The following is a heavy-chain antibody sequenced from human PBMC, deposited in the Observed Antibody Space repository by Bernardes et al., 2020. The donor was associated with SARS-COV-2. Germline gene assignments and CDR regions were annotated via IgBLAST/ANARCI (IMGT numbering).Heavy chain of an antibody. D-gene: IGHD3-3*01. V-gene: IGHV4-39*07. Sequence: SETLSLTCTVSGGSISSSSYYWGWIRQPPGKGLEWIGSIYSSGSTNYNPSLKSRVTMSVDTSKNQFSLKLSSVTAADAAVYYCARGLKSKSRGYNDFFLYYMDVWGKGTTVTVS. J-gene: IGHJ6*03. CDR2: IYSSGST. CDR3: ARGLKSKSRGYNDFFLYYMDV. CDR1: GGSISSSSYY.